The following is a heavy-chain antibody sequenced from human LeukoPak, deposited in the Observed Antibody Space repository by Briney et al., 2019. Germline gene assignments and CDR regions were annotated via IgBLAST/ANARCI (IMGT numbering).Heavy chain of an antibody. CDR2: INHSGST. Sequence: SETLSLTCAVYGGSFSGYYWSWIRQPPGKGLEWIGEINHSGSTNYNPSLKSRVTISVDTSKNQFSLKLSSVTAADTAVYYCARVAGQYLYYYYYYMDVWGKGTTVTVSS. CDR1: GGSFSGYY. J-gene: IGHJ6*03. D-gene: IGHD2/OR15-2a*01. CDR3: ARVAGQYLYYYYYYMDV. V-gene: IGHV4-34*01.